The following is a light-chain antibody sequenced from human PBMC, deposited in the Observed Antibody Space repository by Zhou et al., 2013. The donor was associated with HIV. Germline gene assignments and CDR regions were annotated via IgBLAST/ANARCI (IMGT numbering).Light chain of an antibody. V-gene: IGKV2-28*01. CDR2: LGS. Sequence: EIVMTQSPLSLPVTPGEPASISCRSSQSLLQSNGYNYLDWYLQRPGQSPQLLIYLGSYRASGVPDRFSGSGSGTDFTLKISRVEAEDVGVYYCMQGLQTLYTFGQGTKLEIK. CDR1: QSLLQSNGYNY. CDR3: MQGLQTLYT. J-gene: IGKJ2*01.